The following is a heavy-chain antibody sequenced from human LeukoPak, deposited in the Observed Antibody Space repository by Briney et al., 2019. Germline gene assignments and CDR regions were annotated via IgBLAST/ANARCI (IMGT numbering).Heavy chain of an antibody. CDR2: IIPIFVTA. V-gene: IGHV1-69*13. J-gene: IGHJ6*02. D-gene: IGHD3-22*01. CDR1: GGTFSSYP. Sequence: SVKVSCKASGGTFSSYPISLVRQAPRQRLEWIGGIIPIFVTANYAQKFQGRVTITADEYTSTAYMELSSLRSEDTAVYYCARVLGRDYYDSSDIYGMDVWGQGTTVTVSS. CDR3: ARVLGRDYYDSSDIYGMDV.